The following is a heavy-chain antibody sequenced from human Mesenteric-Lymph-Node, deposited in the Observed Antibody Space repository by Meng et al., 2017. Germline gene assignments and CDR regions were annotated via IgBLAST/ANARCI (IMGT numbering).Heavy chain of an antibody. D-gene: IGHD3-16*01. CDR2: IYYSGST. CDR1: GGSISSSSYY. Sequence: SETLSLTCTVSGGSISSSSYYWGWIRQPPGKGLEWIGSIYYSGSTYYNASLKSRVTISVDTSKNQFSLKLSSVTAANTAVYYCARVISRFGPHPDSNWFDPWGQGTLVTVSS. V-gene: IGHV4-39*07. CDR3: ARVISRFGPHPDSNWFDP. J-gene: IGHJ5*02.